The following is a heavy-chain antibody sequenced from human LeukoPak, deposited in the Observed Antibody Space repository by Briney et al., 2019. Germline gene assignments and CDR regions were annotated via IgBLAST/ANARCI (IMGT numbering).Heavy chain of an antibody. J-gene: IGHJ4*02. CDR3: ARSDNSGYYYSY. V-gene: IGHV1-2*06. CDR2: INPNSGGT. CDR1: GYTFADYY. D-gene: IGHD3-22*01. Sequence: ASVKVSCKAAGYTFADYYMYWVRQAPGQGLEWMGQINPNSGGTNYAQKFQGRVTMTRDTSISTAYMELSRLRSDDTAVYYCARSDNSGYYYSYWGQGTLVTVSS.